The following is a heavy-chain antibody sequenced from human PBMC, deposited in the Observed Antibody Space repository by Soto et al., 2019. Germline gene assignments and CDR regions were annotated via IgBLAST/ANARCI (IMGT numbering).Heavy chain of an antibody. V-gene: IGHV1-3*01. CDR2: INAGNGNT. D-gene: IGHD6-13*01. CDR1: GYTFTSYA. J-gene: IGHJ5*02. CDR3: ARAPTSSWKNWFDP. Sequence: GASVKVSCKDSGYTFTSYAMHWVRQAPGQRLEWMGWINAGNGNTKYSQKFQGRVTITRDTSASTAYMELSSLRSEDTAVYYCARAPTSSWKNWFDPWGQGTLVTVSS.